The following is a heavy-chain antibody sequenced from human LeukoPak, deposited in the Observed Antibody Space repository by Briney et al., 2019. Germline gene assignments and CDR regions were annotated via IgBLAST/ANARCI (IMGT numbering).Heavy chain of an antibody. J-gene: IGHJ4*02. Sequence: SGGSLRLSCAASGFRFDTSWMDWVRQAPGKGREWVANIGPDGNEKYYVDSVKGRFTISRDNAKSSLHLQMNGLRAEDTAVYFCAKALDYWGQGTLLTVSS. CDR1: GFRFDTSW. CDR2: IGPDGNEK. V-gene: IGHV3-7*05. CDR3: AKALDY.